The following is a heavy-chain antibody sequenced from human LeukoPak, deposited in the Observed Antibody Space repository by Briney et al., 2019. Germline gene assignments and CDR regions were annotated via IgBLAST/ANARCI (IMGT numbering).Heavy chain of an antibody. CDR3: ARDKYRGSGSYNYFDY. CDR2: INPRGGGT. Sequence: ASVKVSCKASGYTFSSYCIHWVRQAPAQGPEWMGIINPRGGGTSYAQQFQGRVTMTRDTSTSTVYMELSSLRSEDTAVYYCARDKYRGSGSYNYFDYWGHGTLVTVSS. J-gene: IGHJ4*01. CDR1: GYTFSSYC. D-gene: IGHD3-10*01. V-gene: IGHV1-46*01.